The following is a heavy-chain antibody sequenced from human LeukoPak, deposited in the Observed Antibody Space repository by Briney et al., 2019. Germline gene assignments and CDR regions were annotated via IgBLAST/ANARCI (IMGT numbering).Heavy chain of an antibody. CDR2: ISAYNGHT. CDR3: ARLMTPRLYYDSSGYYYGAFDI. Sequence: GGSLRLSCAASGFTFNNFWMSWVRQAPGQGLEWMGWISAYNGHTNYAQNLQGRVTMTTDTSTRTAYMELRSLRSDDTAVYYCARLMTPRLYYDSSGYYYGAFDIWGQGTVVTVSS. CDR1: GFTFNNFW. D-gene: IGHD3-22*01. J-gene: IGHJ3*02. V-gene: IGHV1-18*01.